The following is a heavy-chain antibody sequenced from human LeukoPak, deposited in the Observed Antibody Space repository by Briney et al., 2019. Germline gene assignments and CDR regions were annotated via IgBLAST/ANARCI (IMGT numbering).Heavy chain of an antibody. J-gene: IGHJ3*02. Sequence: GGSLRLSCAASGFTFNNYAMHWVRQAPGKGLEWVAFISYGGRDKCYADSVKGRFTISRDNSENTLYLQMNSLRPEDTAAYYCTREVNAFDIWGQGTMVTVSS. CDR2: ISYGGRDK. CDR1: GFTFNNYA. CDR3: TREVNAFDI. V-gene: IGHV3-30*04.